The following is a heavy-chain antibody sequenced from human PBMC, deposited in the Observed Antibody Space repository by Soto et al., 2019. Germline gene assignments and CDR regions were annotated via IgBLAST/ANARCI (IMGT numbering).Heavy chain of an antibody. CDR3: AKVGVVAGNQIYYYYGMDV. CDR2: IIPVHGTI. Sequence: GASVKVSCKASGGIFSSFSINWVRQAPGQGLEWMGGIIPVHGTINYAQKFQGRVTISADESTFTAYMDLSSLTSDDTAVYYCAKVGVVAGNQIYYYYGMDVWGQGTTVTVSS. D-gene: IGHD3-22*01. V-gene: IGHV1-69*13. CDR1: GGIFSSFS. J-gene: IGHJ6*02.